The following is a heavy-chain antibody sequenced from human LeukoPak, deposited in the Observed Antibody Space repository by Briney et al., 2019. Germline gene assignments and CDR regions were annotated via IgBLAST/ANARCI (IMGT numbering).Heavy chain of an antibody. J-gene: IGHJ4*02. CDR1: GFTFSGYA. CDR3: ARERNSYGYFDY. Sequence: PGGSLRLSCITSGFTFSGYAMSWVRQAPGKGLEWVSSISGSGTNTFAADSVKGRFTISRDNSKNTLYVQLNSLRAEDTAVYYCARERNSYGYFDYWGQGTLVTVSS. CDR2: ISGSGTNT. V-gene: IGHV3-23*01. D-gene: IGHD5-18*01.